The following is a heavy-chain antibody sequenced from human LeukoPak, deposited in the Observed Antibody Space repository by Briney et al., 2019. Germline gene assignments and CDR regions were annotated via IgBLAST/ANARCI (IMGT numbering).Heavy chain of an antibody. V-gene: IGHV3-66*01. CDR1: GFTVSSNY. D-gene: IGHD2-21*02. CDR2: IYSGGST. CDR3: ARIVVTAISNDFDY. J-gene: IGHJ4*02. Sequence: PGGSLRLSCAASGFTVSSNYMSWVRQAPEKGLEWVSVIYSGGSTYYADSVKGRFTISRDNSKNTLYLQMNSLRAEDTAVYYCARIVVTAISNDFDYWGQGTLVTVSS.